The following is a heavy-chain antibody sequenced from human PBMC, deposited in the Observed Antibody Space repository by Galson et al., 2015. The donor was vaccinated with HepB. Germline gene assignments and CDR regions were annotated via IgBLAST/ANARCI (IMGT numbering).Heavy chain of an antibody. CDR2: INPNSGGT. Sequence: SVKVSCKASGYTFTGYYMHWVRQAPGQGLEWMGRINPNSGGTNYAQKFQGRVTMTRDTSISTAYMELSRLRSDDTAVYYCARDRRGGRLPDYWGQGTLVTVSS. V-gene: IGHV1-2*06. CDR1: GYTFTGYY. CDR3: ARDRRGGRLPDY. J-gene: IGHJ4*02. D-gene: IGHD5-12*01.